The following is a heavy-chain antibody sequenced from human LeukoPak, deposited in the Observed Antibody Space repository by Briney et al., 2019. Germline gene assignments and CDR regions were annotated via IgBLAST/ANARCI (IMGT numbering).Heavy chain of an antibody. CDR2: IDPSDSYT. V-gene: IGHV5-10-1*01. D-gene: IGHD5-12*01. J-gene: IGHJ4*02. CDR3: ASPGDSGYDSPLYG. Sequence: GESLKISCKGSGYSFTSYWISWVRQMPGKGLEWMGRIDPSDSYTNYSPPFQGHVTISADKSISTAYLQWSSLKASDTAMYYCASPGDSGYDSPLYGWGQGTLVTVSS. CDR1: GYSFTSYW.